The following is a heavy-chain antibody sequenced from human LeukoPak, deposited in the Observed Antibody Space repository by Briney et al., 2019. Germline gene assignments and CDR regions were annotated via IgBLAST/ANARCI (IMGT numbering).Heavy chain of an antibody. V-gene: IGHV3-30-3*01. CDR2: ISYDGSSK. CDR1: GFTFSSYA. Sequence: GGSLRLSCAASGFTFSSYAMHWVRQAPGKGLEWVAVISYDGSSKYYADSVKGRFTISRDNSKNTLYLQMNSLRAEDAAVYYCARDKNGDYRDWGQGTLVTVSS. D-gene: IGHD4-17*01. CDR3: ARDKNGDYRD. J-gene: IGHJ4*02.